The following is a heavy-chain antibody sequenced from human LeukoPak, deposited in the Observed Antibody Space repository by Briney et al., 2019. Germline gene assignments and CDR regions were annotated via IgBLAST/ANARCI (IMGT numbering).Heavy chain of an antibody. CDR2: ISYDGSDK. V-gene: IGHV3-30*04. J-gene: IGHJ4*02. CDR3: ARDLDSTVVTPSFDY. D-gene: IGHD4-23*01. CDR1: GITFSSYA. Sequence: GGSLRLSCAGSGITFSSYAMSWVRQAPGKGLEWVAIISYDGSDKHYADSVKGRFTISRDNSKNTLYLQMNSLRGEDTAVYYCARDLDSTVVTPSFDYWGQGTLVTVSS.